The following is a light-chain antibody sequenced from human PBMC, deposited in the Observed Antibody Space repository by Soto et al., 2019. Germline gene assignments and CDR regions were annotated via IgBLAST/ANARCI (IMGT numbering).Light chain of an antibody. CDR2: DAS. CDR1: QSVSSN. Sequence: EIVMTQSPATLSVSPGERATLSCRASQSVSSNLAWYQQKPGQAPRLLIYDASTRATGIPARFSGSGSETEFTLTISSLQSADFAVYYCQQYNIWPFTFGPGTKVDVK. V-gene: IGKV3-15*01. CDR3: QQYNIWPFT. J-gene: IGKJ3*01.